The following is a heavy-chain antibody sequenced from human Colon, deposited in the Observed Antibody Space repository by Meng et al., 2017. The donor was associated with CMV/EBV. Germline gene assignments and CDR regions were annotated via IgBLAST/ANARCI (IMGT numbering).Heavy chain of an antibody. D-gene: IGHD1-26*01. V-gene: IGHV1-2*02. Sequence: QGQLVQSGTEVKKPGASVKVSCKTSGYTFTGYFMDWVRQAPGQGLEWMGRINPNSGATNYAQKFQGRVTMTRDTSINTAYMELSGLRSDDTAVYYCATLSGGDFDYWGQGTLVTVSS. J-gene: IGHJ4*02. CDR1: GYTFTGYF. CDR3: ATLSGGDFDY. CDR2: INPNSGAT.